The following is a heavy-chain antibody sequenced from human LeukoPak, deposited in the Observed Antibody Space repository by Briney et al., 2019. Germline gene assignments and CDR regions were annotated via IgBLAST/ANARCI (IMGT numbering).Heavy chain of an antibody. CDR2: IYYSGST. J-gene: IGHJ4*02. V-gene: IGHV4-59*01. CDR1: GGSISSYY. CDR3: ARGRVGNYDFWSGYMALDY. Sequence: SETLSLTCTVSGGSISSYYWSWIRQPPGKGLEWIGYIYYSGSTNYNPSLKSRVTISVDTSKNQFSLKLSSVTAADTAVYYCARGRVGNYDFWSGYMALDYWGQGTLVTVCS. D-gene: IGHD3-3*01.